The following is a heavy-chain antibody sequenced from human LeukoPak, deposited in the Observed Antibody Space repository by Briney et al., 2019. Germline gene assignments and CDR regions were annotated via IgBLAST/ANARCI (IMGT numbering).Heavy chain of an antibody. CDR3: TTSDCEY. CDR1: GFDFSGSG. CDR2: IWYDGSNI. Sequence: PGGSLRLSCETSGFDFSGSGMHWVRQAPGKGLEWVSIIWYDGSNINYGDSVKGRFTISRDNSKSTVYLQMNSLRAEDTAVYYCTTSDCEYWGQGALVTVSS. V-gene: IGHV3-33*01. J-gene: IGHJ4*02.